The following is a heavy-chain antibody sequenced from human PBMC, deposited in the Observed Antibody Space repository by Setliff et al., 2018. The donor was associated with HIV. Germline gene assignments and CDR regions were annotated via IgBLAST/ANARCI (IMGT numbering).Heavy chain of an antibody. D-gene: IGHD5-12*01. CDR1: GYTLTTYG. CDR2: INTYNGNT. CDR3: ARGSSGYDDFDY. J-gene: IGHJ4*02. Sequence: ASVKVSCKASGYTLTTYGITWVRQAPGQGLEWMGWINTYNGNTNYAQNLQGRITMTTDTSTSTAFMEVRSLRSDDTAVYYCARGSSGYDDFDYWGQGTLVTVSS. V-gene: IGHV1-18*01.